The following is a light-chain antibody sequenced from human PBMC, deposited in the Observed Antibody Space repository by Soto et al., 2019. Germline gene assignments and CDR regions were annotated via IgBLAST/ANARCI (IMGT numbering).Light chain of an antibody. CDR1: SSNIGGNS. Sequence: QSVLTQPPSVSAAPGQRVTISCSGSSSNIGGNSVSWYQQLPGTAPKLLIYDDDKRPSGIPDRFSGSKSGTSATLGITGFQTGDEADYYCCSSAGRSTYVFGSGTKVTVL. CDR2: DDD. CDR3: CSSAGRSTYV. J-gene: IGLJ1*01. V-gene: IGLV1-51*01.